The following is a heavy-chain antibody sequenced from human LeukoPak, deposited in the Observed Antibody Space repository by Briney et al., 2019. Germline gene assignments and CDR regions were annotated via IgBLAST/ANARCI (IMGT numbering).Heavy chain of an antibody. CDR1: GFTFSDYA. CDR3: VRRSGGFGKFDY. CDR2: IIYDGSNE. D-gene: IGHD1-26*01. J-gene: IGHJ4*02. V-gene: IGHV3-30*01. Sequence: GGSLRLSCTASGFTFSDYAMHWVRQASGKGLEGVALIIYDGSNEYYADSVKGRFTISRDNSKDTLYLQMNNLGVEDTAVYYCVRRSGGFGKFDYWGQGTLVTVSS.